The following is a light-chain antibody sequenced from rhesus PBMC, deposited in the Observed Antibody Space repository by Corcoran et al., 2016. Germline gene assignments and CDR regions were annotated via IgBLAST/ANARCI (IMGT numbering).Light chain of an antibody. CDR3: QQYSSRPYS. V-gene: IGKV1-25*01. J-gene: IGKJ2*01. CDR1: QGTSTD. CDR2: KAS. Sequence: DIQMTQSPSSLSASVGDTVTITCRTSQGTSTDLAWYQQKPGKAPKRLIYKASSLESGVPSRFSGSGSGTDFTLTISSLQSEDFATYYCQQYSSRPYSFGQGTKVEIK.